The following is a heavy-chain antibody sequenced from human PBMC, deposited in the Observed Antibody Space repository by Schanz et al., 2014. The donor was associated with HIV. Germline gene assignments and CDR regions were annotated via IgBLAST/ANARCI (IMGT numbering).Heavy chain of an antibody. CDR3: ARDLSSVGSGWYGKWFDP. J-gene: IGHJ5*02. V-gene: IGHV3-11*01. Sequence: QVQLVESGGGVVKPGGSLRLSCAASGFTFSDYYMSWIRQAPGKGLGGVSYVSRSGSATSSADSVKGRFTISRDNAKNSLFLQMNSLRAEDTAVYYCARDLSSVGSGWYGKWFDPWGQGTLVTVSS. D-gene: IGHD6-19*01. CDR2: VSRSGSAT. CDR1: GFTFSDYY.